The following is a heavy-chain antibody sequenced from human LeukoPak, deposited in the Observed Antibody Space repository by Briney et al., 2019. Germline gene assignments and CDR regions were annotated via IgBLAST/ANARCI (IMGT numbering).Heavy chain of an antibody. D-gene: IGHD6-13*01. CDR1: GFTFSSYS. J-gene: IGHJ4*02. V-gene: IGHV3-48*01. CDR3: ATPGYSSSWYFG. CDR2: ISRSSTTI. Sequence: GGSLRLSCAASGFTFSSYSMNWVRQAPGEGLEWVSYISRSSTTIYYADSVKGRFTISRDNAKNSLYLQMNSLRAEDTAVYYCATPGYSSSWYFGWGQGTLVTVSS.